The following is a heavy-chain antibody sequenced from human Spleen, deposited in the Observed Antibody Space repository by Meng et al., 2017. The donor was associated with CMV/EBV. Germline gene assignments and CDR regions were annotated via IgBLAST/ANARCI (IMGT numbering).Heavy chain of an antibody. Sequence: ASGYSFTSYGISWVRHAPGQGPEWMGWTSGYNGNTIYAQKFQGRVTMTTDTSTSTAYLELRSLRSDDTAVYYCARDQQLIPAEYFQHWGPGTLVTVSS. CDR3: ARDQQLIPAEYFQH. CDR2: TSGYNGNT. J-gene: IGHJ1*01. CDR1: GYSFTSYG. D-gene: IGHD6-13*01. V-gene: IGHV1-18*01.